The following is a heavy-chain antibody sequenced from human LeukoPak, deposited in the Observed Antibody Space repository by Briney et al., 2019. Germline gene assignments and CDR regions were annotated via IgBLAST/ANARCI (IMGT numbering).Heavy chain of an antibody. CDR2: IKQDGSEK. J-gene: IGHJ6*02. V-gene: IGHV3-7*01. CDR1: GFTFSSYW. CDR3: ARDRDGVVPASYYYYYGMDV. D-gene: IGHD2-2*01. Sequence: GGSLRLSCAASGFTFSSYWMSWVRQAPGKGLEWVANIKQDGSEKYYVDSVKGRFTISRDNAKNSLYLQMNSLRAEDTAVYYCARDRDGVVPASYYYYYGMDVWGQGTTVTVSS.